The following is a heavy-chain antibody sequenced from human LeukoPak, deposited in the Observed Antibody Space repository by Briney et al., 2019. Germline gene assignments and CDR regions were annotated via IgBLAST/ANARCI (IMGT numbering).Heavy chain of an antibody. D-gene: IGHD3-22*01. J-gene: IGHJ2*01. V-gene: IGHV1-69*13. Sequence: GASVKVSCKASGGTFSSYVISWVRQAPGQGLEWMGGIIPIFGTANYAQKFQGRVTITADESTSTAYMELSSLRSEDTAVYYCARGADYYDSSGYYAPGRTAPTNWYFDLWGRGTLATVSS. CDR3: ARGADYYDSSGYYAPGRTAPTNWYFDL. CDR2: IIPIFGTA. CDR1: GGTFSSYV.